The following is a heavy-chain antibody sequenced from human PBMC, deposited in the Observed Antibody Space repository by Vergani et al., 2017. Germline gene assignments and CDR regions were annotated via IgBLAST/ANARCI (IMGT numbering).Heavy chain of an antibody. CDR2: LTGGGGST. V-gene: IGHV3-23*01. J-gene: IGHJ4*02. D-gene: IGHD1-26*01. Sequence: EVQLLESGGSLKQPGGSVRLSCAASGFTFSTYAMHWVRRAPGKGLEWVSALTGGGGSTDYADSFKGRFIIYRDNSRDTLYLQMNSLRPEDTATYYCVKDAGSYENFFDSWGQGTLFTFSS. CDR1: GFTFSTYA. CDR3: VKDAGSYENFFDS.